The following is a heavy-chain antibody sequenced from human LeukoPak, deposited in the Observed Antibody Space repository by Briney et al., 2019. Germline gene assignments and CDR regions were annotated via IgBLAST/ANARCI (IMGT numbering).Heavy chain of an antibody. V-gene: IGHV4-61*01. CDR3: AKKLRWDCSSTNCPKGDCFDP. D-gene: IGHD2-2*01. CDR2: IYYSGST. Sequence: SETLSLTCTVSGGSVSSGSYYWSWIRQPPGKGLEWIGYIYYSGSTNYNPSLKSRVTISVDTSKNQFSLKLSSVTAADTAVYYCAKKLRWDCSSTNCPKGDCFDPWGQGTLVTVSS. CDR1: GGSVSSGSYY. J-gene: IGHJ5*02.